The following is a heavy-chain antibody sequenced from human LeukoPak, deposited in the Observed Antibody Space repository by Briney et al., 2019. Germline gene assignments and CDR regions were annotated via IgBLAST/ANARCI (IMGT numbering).Heavy chain of an antibody. CDR1: GGTFSSYA. V-gene: IGHV1-69*05. Sequence: ASVKVSCKASGGTFSSYAISWVRQAPGQGLEWMGGIIPIFGTANYAQKFQGRVTITTDESTSTAYMELSSLRSEDTAVYYCARGLEGGSYYGDAFDIWGQGTMVTVSS. J-gene: IGHJ3*02. D-gene: IGHD1-26*01. CDR2: IIPIFGTA. CDR3: ARGLEGGSYYGDAFDI.